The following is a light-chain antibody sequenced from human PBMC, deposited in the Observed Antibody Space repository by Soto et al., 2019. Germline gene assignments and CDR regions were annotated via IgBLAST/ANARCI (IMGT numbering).Light chain of an antibody. Sequence: VLTQSPGTLSLSPGERATLSCRASRSVGSNNLAWYQHKPGQAPRLLLYGASTRATGIPDRFSGSGSGTDFTLTISRLEADDFAVYYCQQYGSSPLYTFGQGTKLEIK. J-gene: IGKJ2*01. CDR1: RSVGSNN. CDR2: GAS. CDR3: QQYGSSPLYT. V-gene: IGKV3-20*01.